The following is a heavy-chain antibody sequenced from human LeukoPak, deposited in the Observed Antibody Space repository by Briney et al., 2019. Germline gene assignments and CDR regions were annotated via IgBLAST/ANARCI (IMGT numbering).Heavy chain of an antibody. D-gene: IGHD6-19*01. CDR1: GGSFSGYY. CDR2: INHSGST. V-gene: IGHV4-34*01. Sequence: SETLSLTCAVYGGSFSGYYWGWIRQPPGKGLEWIGEINHSGSTNYNPSLKSRVTISVDTSKNQFSLKLSSVTAADTAVYYCARGQAVAAVYNWFDPWGQGTLVTVSS. J-gene: IGHJ5*02. CDR3: ARGQAVAAVYNWFDP.